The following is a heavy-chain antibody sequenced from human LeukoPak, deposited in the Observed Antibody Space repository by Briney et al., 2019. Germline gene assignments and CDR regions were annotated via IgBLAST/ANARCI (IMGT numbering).Heavy chain of an antibody. Sequence: GGSLRLSCAASXXXXXTYXXSXXRQAXXXXXXXVATISGSSGRTDYADSVKGRFTISRDNSKNTLYLQMHSLRAEDTAVYYCAKGLSVTSMGIDYWGQGTRVTVSS. V-gene: IGHV3-23*01. CDR2: ISGSSGRT. J-gene: IGHJ4*02. CDR3: AKGLSVTSMGIDY. D-gene: IGHD4-17*01. CDR1: XXXXXTYX.